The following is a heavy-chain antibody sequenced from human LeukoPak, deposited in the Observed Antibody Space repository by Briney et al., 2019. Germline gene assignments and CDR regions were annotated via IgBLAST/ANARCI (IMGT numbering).Heavy chain of an antibody. CDR2: INHGGST. CDR1: GGSFSGDF. CDR3: ARDGYSAIDY. D-gene: IGHD1-26*01. V-gene: IGHV4-34*01. Sequence: SEALSLTCAVYGGSFSGDFWSRIRQSPGKGLEWIGEINHGGSTTYNPSLQSRVTMSVDTSTNQISLKMTSVTAADTAVYYCARDGYSAIDYWGQGTLVTVSS. J-gene: IGHJ4*02.